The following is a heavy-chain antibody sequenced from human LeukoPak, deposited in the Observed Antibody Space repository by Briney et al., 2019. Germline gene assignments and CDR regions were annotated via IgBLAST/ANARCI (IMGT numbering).Heavy chain of an antibody. CDR2: ISSSSSTI. Sequence: GGSLRLSCAASGFTFSSYSMNWVRQAPGKGLEWVSYISSSSSTIYYADSVKGRFTISRDNAKNSLYLQMNGLRAEDTAVYYCARVAPSSNYYYGMDVWGQGTTVTVSS. D-gene: IGHD6-6*01. CDR1: GFTFSSYS. V-gene: IGHV3-48*01. CDR3: ARVAPSSNYYYGMDV. J-gene: IGHJ6*02.